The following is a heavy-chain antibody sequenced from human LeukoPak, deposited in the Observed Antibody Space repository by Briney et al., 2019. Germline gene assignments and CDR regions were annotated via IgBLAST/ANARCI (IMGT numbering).Heavy chain of an antibody. J-gene: IGHJ4*02. CDR2: ISGSGGST. CDR1: GFIFSSYA. CDR3: AKDVGYCSSTSCYTFDY. D-gene: IGHD2-2*02. Sequence: GGSLRLSCAASGFIFSSYAMSWVRQAPGKGLEWVSAISGSGGSTYYADSVKGRFTISRDNSKNTLYLQMNSLRAEDTAVYYCAKDVGYCSSTSCYTFDYWGQGTLVTVSS. V-gene: IGHV3-23*01.